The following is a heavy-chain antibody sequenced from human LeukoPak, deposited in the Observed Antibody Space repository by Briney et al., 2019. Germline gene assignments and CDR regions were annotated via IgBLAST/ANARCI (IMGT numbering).Heavy chain of an antibody. CDR3: AGVYSSSPLGAFDI. CDR1: GGSISSSSYY. D-gene: IGHD6-13*01. J-gene: IGHJ3*02. V-gene: IGHV4-39*01. CDR2: IYYSGST. Sequence: SETLSLTCTVSGGSISSSSYYWGWIRQPPGKGLEWIGSIYYSGSTYYNPSLKSRVTISVDTSKNQFSLKLSSVTAADTAVYYCAGVYSSSPLGAFDIWGKGTMVTVSS.